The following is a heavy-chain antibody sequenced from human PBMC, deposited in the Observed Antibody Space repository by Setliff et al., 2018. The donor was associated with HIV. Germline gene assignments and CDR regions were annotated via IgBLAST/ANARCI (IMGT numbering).Heavy chain of an antibody. Sequence: ASVKVSCKASGYTFTTYAIHWVRQAPGQRLEFMGWINAGNGNTKYSQEFQGRVTITRDTSASTAYMELSSLRSEDMAVYYCARGGSGWPGYYYYHMDVWGKGTTVTVSS. CDR2: INAGNGNT. CDR1: GYTFTTYA. D-gene: IGHD6-19*01. J-gene: IGHJ6*03. CDR3: ARGGSGWPGYYYYHMDV. V-gene: IGHV1-3*03.